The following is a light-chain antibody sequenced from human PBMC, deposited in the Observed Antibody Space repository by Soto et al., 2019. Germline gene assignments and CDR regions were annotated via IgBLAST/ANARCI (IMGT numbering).Light chain of an antibody. Sequence: QLVLTQSPSASASLGASVKLTCTLSSGHSRYAIAWHQQQPEKGTRYLMKVNSDGSHSKGDGIPDRFSGSSSGPERYLTISSLQSEDEADYYCQTWGTGIQVFGGGTKLTVL. V-gene: IGLV4-69*01. CDR1: SGHSRYA. CDR3: QTWGTGIQV. J-gene: IGLJ2*01. CDR2: VNSDGSH.